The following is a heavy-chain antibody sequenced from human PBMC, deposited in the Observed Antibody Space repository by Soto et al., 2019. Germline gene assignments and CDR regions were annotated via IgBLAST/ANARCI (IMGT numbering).Heavy chain of an antibody. CDR3: ARDLGGEATIRF. D-gene: IGHD3-16*01. CDR2: IIPSSGTT. CDR1: GGSFRNFV. V-gene: IGHV1-69*01. Sequence: QVQLVQSGAEVKKPGSSVKVSCKASGGSFRNFVISWVRQAPGQGLEWMGGIIPSSGTTNYAQKFQGKVTSTADESTSTAYMELSGLTSEDTSLYYCARDLGGEATIRFWGQGTLVTVSS. J-gene: IGHJ4*02.